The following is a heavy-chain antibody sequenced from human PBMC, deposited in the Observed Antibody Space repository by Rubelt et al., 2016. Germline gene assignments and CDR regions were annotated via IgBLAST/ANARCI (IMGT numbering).Heavy chain of an antibody. CDR2: IWYDGSNK. D-gene: IGHD1-26*01. J-gene: IGHJ4*02. Sequence: GGVVQPGRSLRLSCAASGFTFSSYGMHWVRQAPGKGLEWVAVIWYDGSNKYYADSVKGRFTISRDNSKNTLYLQMNSLRAEDTAVYYCARGGMGGSTGYFDYWGQGTLFTVSS. CDR1: GFTFSSYG. CDR3: ARGGMGGSTGYFDY. V-gene: IGHV3-33*01.